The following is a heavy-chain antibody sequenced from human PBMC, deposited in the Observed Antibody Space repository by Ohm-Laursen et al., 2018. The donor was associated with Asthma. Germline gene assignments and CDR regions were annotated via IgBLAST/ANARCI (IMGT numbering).Heavy chain of an antibody. Sequence: SLRLSCAASGFTFGTYGMHWVRQAPGKGLEWVAVISYDGSKKYYADSVQGRFTISRDNSKNTLYLHMNSLRVEDTAVYYCAREDYYGSGSCDSWGQGTLVTVSS. CDR1: GFTFGTYG. CDR2: ISYDGSKK. J-gene: IGHJ4*02. D-gene: IGHD3-10*01. V-gene: IGHV3-30*03. CDR3: AREDYYGSGSCDS.